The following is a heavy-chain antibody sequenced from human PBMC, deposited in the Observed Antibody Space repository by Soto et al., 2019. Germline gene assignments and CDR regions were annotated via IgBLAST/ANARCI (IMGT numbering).Heavy chain of an antibody. D-gene: IGHD3-9*01. V-gene: IGHV1-46*03. CDR2: INPSGGST. CDR1: GYTFTSYY. Sequence: GASAKASCKASGYTFTSYYMHWVRQATGQGLEWMGIINPSGGSTSYAQKFQGRVTMTRDTSTSTVYMELSSLRSEDTAVYYCARGENYDVLTGYYMGDAFDIWGQGTMVTVSS. CDR3: ARGENYDVLTGYYMGDAFDI. J-gene: IGHJ3*02.